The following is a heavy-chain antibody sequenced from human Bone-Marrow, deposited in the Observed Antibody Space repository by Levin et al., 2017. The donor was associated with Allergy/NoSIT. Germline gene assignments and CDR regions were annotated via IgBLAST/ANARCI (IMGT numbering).Heavy chain of an antibody. CDR2: INHSGST. D-gene: IGHD2-21*01. Sequence: ESLKISCAVYGGSFSGYYWSWIRQPPGKGLEWIGEINHSGSTNDNPSLKSRVTMSVDTSKNQFSLKLSSVTAADTAVYYCARRPYSAGFDPWGQGTLVTVSS. CDR1: GGSFSGYY. J-gene: IGHJ5*02. V-gene: IGHV4-34*01. CDR3: ARRPYSAGFDP.